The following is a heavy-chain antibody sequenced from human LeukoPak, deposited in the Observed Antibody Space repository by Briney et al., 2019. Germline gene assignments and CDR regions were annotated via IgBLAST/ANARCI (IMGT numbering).Heavy chain of an antibody. CDR2: IYSSGST. J-gene: IGHJ3*01. Sequence: PSETLSLTCAVSGGSISSGNYYWSWIRQPAGKGLEWIGRIYSSGSTNYNPSLKSRITISGDTSKNQFSLKLSSVTAADTAVYYCARDLFGPDPHAFDVWGQGTMVTVSS. D-gene: IGHD3-16*01. CDR3: ARDLFGPDPHAFDV. CDR1: GGSISSGNYY. V-gene: IGHV4-61*02.